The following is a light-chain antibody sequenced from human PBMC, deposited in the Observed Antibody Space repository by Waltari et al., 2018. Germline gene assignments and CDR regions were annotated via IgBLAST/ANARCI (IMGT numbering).Light chain of an antibody. CDR1: RSNIGEGFD. CDR2: GNP. CDR3: QSFDHRLGRSVI. Sequence: QSVLTQPPSVSGAAGQRVTISCTGSRSNIGEGFDVHGYQQLRGAAPKLHIHGNPNRPSRLPHLFSASKSGPSSSLAIPVLQAEDEADYYFQSFDHRLGRSVIFGCRTNLTIL. V-gene: IGLV1-40*01. J-gene: IGLJ2*01.